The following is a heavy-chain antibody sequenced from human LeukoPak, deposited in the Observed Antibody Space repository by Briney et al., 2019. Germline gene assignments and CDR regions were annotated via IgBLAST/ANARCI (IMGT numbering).Heavy chain of an antibody. J-gene: IGHJ4*02. V-gene: IGHV3-21*06. D-gene: IGHD1-26*01. CDR1: GFTFSDYS. CDR3: ARDLISGDYTFDY. CDR2: ISARSSHK. Sequence: GGSLRLSCAASGFTFSDYSMNWVRQAPGKGLEWVSSISARSSHKYYADSVRGRFTISRDNAESSLYLQMTSLRDEDTAVYYCARDLISGDYTFDYWGQGTLVTVSS.